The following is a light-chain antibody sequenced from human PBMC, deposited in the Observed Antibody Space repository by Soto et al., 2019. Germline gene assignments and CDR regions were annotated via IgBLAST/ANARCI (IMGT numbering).Light chain of an antibody. Sequence: DIQMTQSPSPLSASVGDRVTITCRASQSISSWLAWYQQPPGKAPKILIYDASSLESGVPSRFSGSGSGTDFTLTISSLQPDDFATYYCQQYNSYWTFGQGTKVDIK. CDR2: DAS. CDR1: QSISSW. V-gene: IGKV1-5*01. J-gene: IGKJ1*01. CDR3: QQYNSYWT.